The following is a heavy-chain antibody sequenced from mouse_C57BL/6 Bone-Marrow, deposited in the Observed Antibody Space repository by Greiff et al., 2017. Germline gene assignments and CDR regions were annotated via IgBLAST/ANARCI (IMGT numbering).Heavy chain of an antibody. CDR3: AREGLTRRYFDV. Sequence: QVQLQQPGAELVRPGTSVKLSCKASGYTFTSYWMHWVKQRPGQGLEWIGVIDPSDSYTNYNQKFKGKATLTVDTSSSTAYMQLSSLTSEDSAVYYCAREGLTRRYFDVWGTGTTVTVSS. CDR2: IDPSDSYT. J-gene: IGHJ1*03. D-gene: IGHD3-3*01. V-gene: IGHV1-59*01. CDR1: GYTFTSYW.